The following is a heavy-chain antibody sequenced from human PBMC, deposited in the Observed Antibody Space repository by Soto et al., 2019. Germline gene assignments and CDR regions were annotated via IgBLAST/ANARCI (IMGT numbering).Heavy chain of an antibody. Sequence: ESGGGVVQPGRSLRVSCAASGFTFSNYAMHWVRQAPGKGLEWVAVVSYDGSKQFYADSVEGRFTISRDSSKSTLYLHMDNLRDEDTAVYYCARDRVYYYDNSGYYNFDYWGQRTLVTVSS. J-gene: IGHJ4*02. CDR1: GFTFSNYA. D-gene: IGHD3-22*01. V-gene: IGHV3-30-3*01. CDR2: VSYDGSKQ. CDR3: ARDRVYYYDNSGYYNFDY.